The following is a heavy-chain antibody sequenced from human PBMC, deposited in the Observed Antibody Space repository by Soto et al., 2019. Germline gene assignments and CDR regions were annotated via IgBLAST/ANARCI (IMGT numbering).Heavy chain of an antibody. CDR1: GYSFTTYW. J-gene: IGHJ3*02. V-gene: IGHV5-51*01. Sequence: PGESLKISCKGSGYSFTTYWIAWVRQMPGKGLEWMGIVYPRDSDTRYSPSFQGQVTISADRSINTAYLQWTNLKASDTAMYYCARGMTPDAFDIWGQGXLVTV. CDR2: VYPRDSDT. CDR3: ARGMTPDAFDI.